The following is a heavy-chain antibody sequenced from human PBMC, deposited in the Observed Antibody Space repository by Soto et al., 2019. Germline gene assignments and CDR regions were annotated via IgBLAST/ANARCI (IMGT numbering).Heavy chain of an antibody. Sequence: QVQLVQSGAEVKKPGSSVKVSCKASGGTFSSYAISWVRQAPGQGLEWMGGIIPIFGTANYAQKFQGRVTITADESTSTAYMELSSLRSEDTAVYYCARVVGYYDSGGYYAAYYYDGMDVWGQGTTVTVSS. CDR1: GGTFSSYA. CDR3: ARVVGYYDSGGYYAAYYYDGMDV. CDR2: IIPIFGTA. D-gene: IGHD3-22*01. J-gene: IGHJ6*02. V-gene: IGHV1-69*01.